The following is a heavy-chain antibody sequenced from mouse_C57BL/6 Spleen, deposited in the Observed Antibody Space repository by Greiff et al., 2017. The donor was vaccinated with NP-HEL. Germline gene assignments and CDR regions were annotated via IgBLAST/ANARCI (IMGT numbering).Heavy chain of an antibody. CDR3: ARGAYYSNYGFFDY. D-gene: IGHD2-5*01. CDR2: IYPGDGDT. J-gene: IGHJ2*01. V-gene: IGHV1-82*01. Sequence: QVQLKESGPELVKPGASVKISCKASGYAFSSSWMNWVKQRPGKGLEWIGRIYPGDGDTNYNGKFKGKATLTADKSSSTAYMQLSSLTSEDSAVYFCARGAYYSNYGFFDYWGQGTTLTVSS. CDR1: GYAFSSSW.